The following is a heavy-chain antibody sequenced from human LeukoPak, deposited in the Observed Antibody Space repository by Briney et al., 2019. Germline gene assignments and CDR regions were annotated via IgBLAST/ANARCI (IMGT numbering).Heavy chain of an antibody. CDR2: IHRDDKT. D-gene: IGHD6-13*01. CDR1: GFIVSSCY. V-gene: IGHV3-53*01. Sequence: LSGGSLRLSCAASGFIVSSCYMYWVRQAPGKGLEWVSFIHRDDKTYYADSVKGRFTISRDNSKNTLYLEMNSLRVEDTAVYYCAKDSTDIAAAGGGLDAWGQGTTVIVSS. CDR3: AKDSTDIAAAGGGLDA. J-gene: IGHJ6*02.